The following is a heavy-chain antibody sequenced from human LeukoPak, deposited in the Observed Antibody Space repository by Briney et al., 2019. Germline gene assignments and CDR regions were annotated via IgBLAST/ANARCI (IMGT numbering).Heavy chain of an antibody. Sequence: SSETLSLTCTVSGGSISSGGYYWSWIRQHPGKGLEWIGYIYYSGSTYYNPSLKSRVTISVDTSKNQFSRKLSSVTAADTAVYYCARLVDIVATAYFDYWGQGTLVTVSS. V-gene: IGHV4-31*03. CDR2: IYYSGST. CDR1: GGSISSGGYY. D-gene: IGHD5-12*01. J-gene: IGHJ4*02. CDR3: ARLVDIVATAYFDY.